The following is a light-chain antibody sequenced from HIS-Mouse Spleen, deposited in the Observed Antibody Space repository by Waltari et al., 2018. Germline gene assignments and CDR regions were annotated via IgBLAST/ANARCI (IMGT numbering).Light chain of an antibody. CDR3: CSYAGSSTLV. J-gene: IGLJ3*02. V-gene: IGLV2-23*01. CDR1: SSDVGSYNL. CDR2: EGR. Sequence: QSALTQPASVSGSPGQSITISCTGTSSDVGSYNLVSWYQQHPGKAPKLMIYEGRKRPAGVSNRFSGSKSGKTASLTIAGLQAEDEADYYCCSYAGSSTLVFGGGTKLTVL.